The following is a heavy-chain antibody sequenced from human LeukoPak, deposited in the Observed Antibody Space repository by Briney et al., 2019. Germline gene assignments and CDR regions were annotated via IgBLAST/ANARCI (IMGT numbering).Heavy chain of an antibody. Sequence: SVKVSCKASGYTSTSYDISWVRQAPGQGLEWMGGIIPIFGTANYAQKFQGRVTITADESTSTAYMELSSLRSEDTAVYYCASFRPDSSGYLDYWGQGTLVTVSS. V-gene: IGHV1-69*13. J-gene: IGHJ4*02. D-gene: IGHD3-22*01. CDR3: ASFRPDSSGYLDY. CDR1: GYTSTSYD. CDR2: IIPIFGTA.